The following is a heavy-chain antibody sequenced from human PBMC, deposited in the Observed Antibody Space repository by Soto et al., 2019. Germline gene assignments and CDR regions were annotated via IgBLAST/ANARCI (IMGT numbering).Heavy chain of an antibody. V-gene: IGHV3-21*01. Sequence: GSLRLSCAASGFTFSTYVMNWVRQAPGKGLEWVSSINGRSNYKYYADSVKGRFTISRDNAKSSLYLQMNSLRAEDTAVYYCAREDGLVGTTSAFDYWGRGTLVTVSS. CDR2: INGRSNYK. J-gene: IGHJ4*02. D-gene: IGHD1-26*01. CDR1: GFTFSTYV. CDR3: AREDGLVGTTSAFDY.